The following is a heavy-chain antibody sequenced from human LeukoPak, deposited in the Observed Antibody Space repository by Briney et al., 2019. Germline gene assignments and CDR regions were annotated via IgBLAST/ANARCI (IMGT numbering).Heavy chain of an antibody. CDR1: GFIFTTNW. CDR3: ARDRVTSVTSYCFDN. J-gene: IGHJ4*02. D-gene: IGHD4-17*01. CDR2: MNGDGSIT. V-gene: IGHV3-74*01. Sequence: GGSLRLSCAASGFIFTTNWMQWVRQAPGKGLVWVSRMNGDGSITSYADSVKGRFTISRDNAKDTLYLQMNSLRVEDTAVYYCARDRVTSVTSYCFDNWGQGTLVTVSS.